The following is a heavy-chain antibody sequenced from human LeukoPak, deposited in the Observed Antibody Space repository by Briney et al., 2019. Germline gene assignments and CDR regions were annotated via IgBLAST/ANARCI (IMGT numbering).Heavy chain of an antibody. J-gene: IGHJ4*02. Sequence: GGSLRLSCAASGFTFSSYAMSWVRQAPGKGLEWVSAISGSGGSTYYADSVKGRFTISRDNSKNTLYLQMNSLRAEDTAVHYCAKDLDAGTTIYWGQGTLVTVSS. CDR2: ISGSGGST. D-gene: IGHD1-7*01. CDR3: AKDLDAGTTIY. CDR1: GFTFSSYA. V-gene: IGHV3-23*01.